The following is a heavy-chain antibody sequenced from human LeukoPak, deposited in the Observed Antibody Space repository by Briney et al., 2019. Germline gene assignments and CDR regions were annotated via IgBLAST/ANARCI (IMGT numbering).Heavy chain of an antibody. CDR2: ISYDGSNK. CDR3: AKFPSITLDY. J-gene: IGHJ4*02. Sequence: GGSLRLSCAAPGFTFSSYGTHWVRQAPGKGLEWVAVISYDGSNKYYADSVKGRFTISRDNSKNTLYLQMNSLRAEDTAVYYCAKFPSITLDYWGQGTLVTVSS. CDR1: GFTFSSYG. V-gene: IGHV3-30*18.